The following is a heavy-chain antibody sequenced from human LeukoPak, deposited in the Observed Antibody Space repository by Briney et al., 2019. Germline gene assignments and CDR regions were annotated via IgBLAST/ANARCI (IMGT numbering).Heavy chain of an antibody. CDR1: GGTFSGYY. J-gene: IGHJ4*02. V-gene: IGHV4-34*01. CDR2: MTHTGST. D-gene: IGHD6-19*01. Sequence: SETLSLTCAVYGGTFSGYYWSWVRHRPGEGLEWIGEMTHTGSTNYNPSLKSRVTMSADASKKQFSLKLTSVTAADTAIYFCARAQGRLVPPAYWGQGTLVTVSS. CDR3: ARAQGRLVPPAY.